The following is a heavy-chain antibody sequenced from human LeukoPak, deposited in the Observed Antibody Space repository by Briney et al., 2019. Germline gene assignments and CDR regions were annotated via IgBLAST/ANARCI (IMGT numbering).Heavy chain of an antibody. Sequence: SETLSLTCTVSGGSISSSSYFWGWIRQSPGKGLEWIGSIYYSGSTYYNPSLKSRVTISVDTFKNRFSLKLSSVTAADTAVYYCAREKRGYSFGIFDSWGQGTRVTVSS. J-gene: IGHJ4*02. CDR1: GGSISSSSYF. V-gene: IGHV4-39*02. D-gene: IGHD5-18*01. CDR2: IYYSGST. CDR3: AREKRGYSFGIFDS.